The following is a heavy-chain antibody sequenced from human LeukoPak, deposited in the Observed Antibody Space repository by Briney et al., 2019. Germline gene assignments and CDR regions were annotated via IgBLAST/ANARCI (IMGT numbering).Heavy chain of an antibody. J-gene: IGHJ4*02. CDR1: GGSFSGYY. CDR2: INHSGST. D-gene: IGHD5-12*01. V-gene: IGHV4-34*01. Sequence: SETLSLTCAVYGGSFSGYYWSWIRQPPGKGLEWIGEINHSGSTNYNPSLKSRVTISVDTSKNQFSLKLSSVTAADTAVYYCARLTGYDWESSYDYWGQGTLVTVSS. CDR3: ARLTGYDWESSYDY.